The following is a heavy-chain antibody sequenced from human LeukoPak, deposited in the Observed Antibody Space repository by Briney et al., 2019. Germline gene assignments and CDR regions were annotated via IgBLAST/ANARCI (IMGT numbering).Heavy chain of an antibody. J-gene: IGHJ6*03. D-gene: IGHD2-2*01. Sequence: GASVKVSCKASGYTFTSYDINWVRQATGQGLEWMGWMNPNSGNTGYAQKFQGRVTITRNTSISTAYMELSSLRSEDTAVYYCARGWGSTHYYYYYYMDVWGKGTTVTVSS. CDR2: MNPNSGNT. V-gene: IGHV1-8*03. CDR3: ARGWGSTHYYYYYYMDV. CDR1: GYTFTSYD.